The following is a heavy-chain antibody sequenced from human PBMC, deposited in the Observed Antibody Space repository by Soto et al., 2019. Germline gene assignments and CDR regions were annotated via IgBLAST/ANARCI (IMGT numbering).Heavy chain of an antibody. J-gene: IGHJ4*02. Sequence: PSETLSLTCAVSGGSISSSSYYWGWIRQPPGKGLEWIGSIYYSGNTYYNPSLKSRVTITKDTSKNQVVLTMTNMDPVDTATYYCAHSGYYYDSSGYRPFAYWGQGTLVTVSS. CDR2: IYYSGNT. V-gene: IGHV4-39*06. D-gene: IGHD3-22*01. CDR3: AHSGYYYDSSGYRPFAY. CDR1: GGSISSSSYY.